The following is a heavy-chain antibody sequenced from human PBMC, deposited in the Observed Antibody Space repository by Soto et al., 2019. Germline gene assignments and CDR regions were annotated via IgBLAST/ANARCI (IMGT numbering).Heavy chain of an antibody. CDR2: ISSSSSYI. V-gene: IGHV3-21*01. J-gene: IGHJ4*02. CDR1: GFTFGSYS. CDR3: ARLDYDSSGYYLYNFDY. D-gene: IGHD3-22*01. Sequence: PGGSLRLSCAASGFTFGSYSMNWVRQAPGKGLEWVSSISSSSSYIYYADSVKGRFTISRDNAKNSLYLQMNSLRAEDTAVYYCARLDYDSSGYYLYNFDYWGQGTLVTVSS.